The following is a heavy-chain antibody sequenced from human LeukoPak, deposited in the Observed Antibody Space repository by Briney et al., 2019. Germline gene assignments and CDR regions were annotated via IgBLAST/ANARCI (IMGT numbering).Heavy chain of an antibody. CDR3: ARGISDYGDYFDY. J-gene: IGHJ4*02. Sequence: SETLSLTCTVSGGSISSGGYYWSWIRQHPGKGLEWIGYIYYSGSTYYNPSLNSRVTISVDTSKNQFSLKLSSVTAADTAVYYCARGISDYGDYFDYWGQGTLVTVSS. CDR2: IYYSGST. D-gene: IGHD4-17*01. V-gene: IGHV4-31*03. CDR1: GGSISSGGYY.